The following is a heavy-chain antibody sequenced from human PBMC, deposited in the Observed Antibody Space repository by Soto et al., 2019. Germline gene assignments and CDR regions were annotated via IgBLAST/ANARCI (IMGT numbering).Heavy chain of an antibody. V-gene: IGHV4-4*02. Sequence: LSLTCAVSGGSISSSNWWSWVRQPPGKGLEWIGEIYHSGSTNYNPSLKSRVTISVDKSKNQFSLKLSSVTAADTAVYYCARDGPRIAAAGPNWFDPWGQGTLVT. D-gene: IGHD6-13*01. J-gene: IGHJ5*02. CDR2: IYHSGST. CDR3: ARDGPRIAAAGPNWFDP. CDR1: GGSISSSNW.